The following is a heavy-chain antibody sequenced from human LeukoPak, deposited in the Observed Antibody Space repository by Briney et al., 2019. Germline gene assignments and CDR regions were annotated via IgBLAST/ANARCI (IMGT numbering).Heavy chain of an antibody. Sequence: PGGSLRLSCAASGFTFSSYSMNWVRQAPGKGLEWVSSISSSSSYIYYADSVKGRFTISRDNAKNSLYLRMNSLRAEDTAVYYCARGLLYSSGVDYWGQGTLVTVSS. CDR2: ISSSSSYI. J-gene: IGHJ4*02. CDR3: ARGLLYSSGVDY. D-gene: IGHD6-19*01. CDR1: GFTFSSYS. V-gene: IGHV3-21*01.